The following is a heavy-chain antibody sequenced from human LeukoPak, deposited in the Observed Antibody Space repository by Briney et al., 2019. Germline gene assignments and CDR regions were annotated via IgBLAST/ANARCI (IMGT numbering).Heavy chain of an antibody. CDR1: GGSISSYY. J-gene: IGHJ6*02. CDR2: IYYSGST. V-gene: IGHV4-59*01. CDR3: ASLRMGWFGVNYGMDV. D-gene: IGHD3-10*01. Sequence: SETLSLTCTVSGGSISSYYWSWIRQPPGKGLEWIGYIYYSGSTNYNPSLKSRVTISVDTSKNQFSLKLSSVTAADTAVYYCASLRMGWFGVNYGMDVWGQGTTVTVSS.